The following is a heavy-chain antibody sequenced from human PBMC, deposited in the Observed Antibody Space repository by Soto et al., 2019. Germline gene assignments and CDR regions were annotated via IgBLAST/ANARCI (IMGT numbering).Heavy chain of an antibody. V-gene: IGHV4-39*01. Sequence: SETLSLTCTVSGGSVSSSSYSWGWIRQSPGKGLEWIGTIYSSENTYYNPSLLSRVTISVDTSKNEFSLRLSSVTAADTAVYYCARSRRGAYSSGWYSPSGYYNYGIDVWGQGTKVTVSS. CDR3: ARSRRGAYSSGWYSPSGYYNYGIDV. D-gene: IGHD6-19*01. CDR1: GGSVSSSSYS. J-gene: IGHJ6*02. CDR2: IYSSENT.